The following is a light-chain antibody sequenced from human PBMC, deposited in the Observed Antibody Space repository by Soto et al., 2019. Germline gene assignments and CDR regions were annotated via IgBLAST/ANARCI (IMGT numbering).Light chain of an antibody. CDR3: SSYTSSSTVV. CDR2: EVS. J-gene: IGLJ2*01. CDR1: SSNIGTGYD. V-gene: IGLV2-14*01. Sequence: QSVLTQPPSVSGAPGQRVIISCTGSSSNIGTGYDVNWYQHYPGKAPKLMICEVSNRPSGVSNRFSGSKSGNTASLTISGLQAEDEADYYCSSYTSSSTVVFGGGTKVTVL.